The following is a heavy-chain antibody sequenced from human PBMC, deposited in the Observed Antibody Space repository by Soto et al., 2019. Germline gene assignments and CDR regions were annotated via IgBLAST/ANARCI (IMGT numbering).Heavy chain of an antibody. CDR3: AKDPRSYSSGWYGLDP. CDR1: GFTFSSYG. V-gene: IGHV3-30*18. Sequence: LRLSCAASGFTFSSYGMHWVRQAPGKGLEWVAVISYDGSNKYYADSVKGRFTISRDNSKNTLYLQMNSLRAEDTAVYYCAKDPRSYSSGWYGLDPWGQGTLVTVSS. J-gene: IGHJ5*02. D-gene: IGHD6-19*01. CDR2: ISYDGSNK.